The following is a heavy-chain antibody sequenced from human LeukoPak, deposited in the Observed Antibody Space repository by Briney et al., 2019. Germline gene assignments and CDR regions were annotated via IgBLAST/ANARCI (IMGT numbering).Heavy chain of an antibody. J-gene: IGHJ4*02. D-gene: IGHD4-17*01. CDR1: GGSISSYF. V-gene: IGHV4-59*01. Sequence: SETLSLTCTVSGGSISSYFWSWIRQPPGKGLEWIGYIYYSGSTNYNPSLKSRVTISVDTSKNQFSLKLSSVTAADTAVYYCARGATVTTWTYFDYWGQGTLVTVSS. CDR2: IYYSGST. CDR3: ARGATVTTWTYFDY.